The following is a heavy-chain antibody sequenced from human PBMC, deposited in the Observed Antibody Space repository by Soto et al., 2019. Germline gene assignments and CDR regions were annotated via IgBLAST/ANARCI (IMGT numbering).Heavy chain of an antibody. Sequence: SETLSLTCTVSGGSISSSSYYWGWIRQPPGKGLEWIGSIYYSGSTYYNPSLKSRVTISVDTSKNQFSLKLSSVTAADTAVYYCASLYRSDDLWSGYYPYYFDYWGQGTLVTVSS. CDR1: GGSISSSSYY. CDR3: ASLYRSDDLWSGYYPYYFDY. CDR2: IYYSGST. J-gene: IGHJ4*02. V-gene: IGHV4-39*01. D-gene: IGHD3-3*01.